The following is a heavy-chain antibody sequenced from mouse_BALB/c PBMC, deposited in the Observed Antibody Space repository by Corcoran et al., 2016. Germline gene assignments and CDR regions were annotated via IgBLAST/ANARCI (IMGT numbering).Heavy chain of an antibody. CDR3: ARRANSYAMDY. D-gene: IGHD3-3*01. V-gene: IGHV14-3*02. J-gene: IGHJ4*01. CDR2: IDPANGNT. Sequence: EVQLQQSGAELMKPGASVKLSCTASGFNIKDTYMHWVKQRPEQGLEWIGRIDPANGNTKYDPKFQGKATITADTPSNTAYLQLSSLTSEDTAVYYCARRANSYAMDYWGQGTSVTVS. CDR1: GFNIKDTY.